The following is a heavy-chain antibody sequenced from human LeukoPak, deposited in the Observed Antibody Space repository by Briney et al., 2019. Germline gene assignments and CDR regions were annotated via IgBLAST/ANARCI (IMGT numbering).Heavy chain of an antibody. D-gene: IGHD2-2*03. CDR1: GGSIGNYY. Sequence: PSETLSLTCTVSGGSIGNYYWSWIRQPAGKGLEWIGRTHTSGSTNYNPSLKSRVTMSVDTSKNQFSLKLTSGTAADTAVYYCARGRWKTGMDSPYYFDYWGQGTLVTVSS. CDR2: THTSGST. V-gene: IGHV4-4*07. J-gene: IGHJ4*02. CDR3: ARGRWKTGMDSPYYFDY.